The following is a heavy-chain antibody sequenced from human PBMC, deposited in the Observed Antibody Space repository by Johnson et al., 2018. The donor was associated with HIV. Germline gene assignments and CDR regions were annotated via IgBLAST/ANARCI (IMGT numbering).Heavy chain of an antibody. J-gene: IGHJ3*02. Sequence: QVQLVESGGGLIQPGGSLRLSCAASGFTFSNYGMHWARQAPGKRLEWVAFIRYDGNSKYYADSVKGRFSVSRDNSKNTLYLQMNSLRAEDTAVYYCANTSPGSGSFGAFDIWGQGKMVTVS. V-gene: IGHV3-30*02. CDR3: ANTSPGSGSFGAFDI. D-gene: IGHD3-10*01. CDR2: IRYDGNSK. CDR1: GFTFSNYG.